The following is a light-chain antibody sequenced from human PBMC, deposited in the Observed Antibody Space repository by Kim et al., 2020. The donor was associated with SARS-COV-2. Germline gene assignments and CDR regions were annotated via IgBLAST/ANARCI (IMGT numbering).Light chain of an antibody. CDR1: TRINYY. CDR3: NSRDSSGDHVV. J-gene: IGLJ3*02. Sequence: AVGQAVRLTSQTDTRINYYSTWYQQKPGQAPVLVLFCKYNQPSGVPDRFSGSASGNTTSLTITGAQAEDEADYYYNSRDSSGDHVVFGGGTQLTVL. V-gene: IGLV3-19*01. CDR2: CKY.